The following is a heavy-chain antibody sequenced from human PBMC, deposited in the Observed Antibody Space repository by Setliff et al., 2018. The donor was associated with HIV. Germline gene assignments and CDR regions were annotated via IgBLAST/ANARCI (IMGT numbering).Heavy chain of an antibody. D-gene: IGHD6-19*01. CDR2: INTSGST. J-gene: IGHJ4*02. V-gene: IGHV4-39*07. Sequence: KPSETLSLTCTFSSGSISSSSYYWGWIRQPPGKGLEWIGHINTSGSTKYNPSLKSRLTMSVDSSGNQFSLTLTSVTAADTAVYYCARDPNTGWYYLDFWGPGALVTVSS. CDR3: ARDPNTGWYYLDF. CDR1: SGSISSSSYY.